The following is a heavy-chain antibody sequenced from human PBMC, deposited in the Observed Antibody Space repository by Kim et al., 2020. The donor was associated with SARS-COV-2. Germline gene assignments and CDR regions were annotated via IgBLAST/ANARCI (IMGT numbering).Heavy chain of an antibody. CDR3: AGHMRRAFDI. D-gene: IGHD2-2*01. V-gene: IGHV4-34*12. CDR2: AFDSGIT. CDR1: GGPFSGYY. Sequence: SETLSLTCAVSGGPFSGYYWTWIRQPPGGGLEWIGEAFDSGITKYNPSLKSRLTISVDTSKNVFSLKLSSVTAADTATYYCAGHMRRAFDIWGQGTIVTVSS. J-gene: IGHJ3*02.